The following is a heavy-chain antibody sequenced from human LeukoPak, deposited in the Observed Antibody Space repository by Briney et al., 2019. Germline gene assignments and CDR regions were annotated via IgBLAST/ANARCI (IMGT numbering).Heavy chain of an antibody. D-gene: IGHD2-2*01. CDR2: IYTSGST. V-gene: IGHV4-61*02. CDR1: GGSISSSSYY. CDR3: ARDKVVPAAANYWFDP. J-gene: IGHJ5*02. Sequence: SETLSLTCTVSGGSISSSSYYWSWIRQPAGKGLEWIGRIYTSGSTNYNPSLKSRVTISVDTSKNQFSLKLSSVTAADTAVYYCARDKVVPAAANYWFDPWAQGTLVTVSS.